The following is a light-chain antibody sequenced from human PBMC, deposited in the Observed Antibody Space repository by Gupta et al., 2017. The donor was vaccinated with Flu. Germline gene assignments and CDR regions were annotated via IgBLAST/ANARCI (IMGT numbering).Light chain of an antibody. J-gene: IGLJ2*01. CDR1: KLGDKY. CDR2: QDS. V-gene: IGLV3-1*01. Sequence: SYELTLPPSVSVSPGQPASITCSGDKLGDKYACWYKQKPGQSPVLVIYQDSKRPSGIPERFSGSNYGNTATLTISGTQAMDEADYYCQAWDSSTVVFGGGTKLTVL. CDR3: QAWDSSTVV.